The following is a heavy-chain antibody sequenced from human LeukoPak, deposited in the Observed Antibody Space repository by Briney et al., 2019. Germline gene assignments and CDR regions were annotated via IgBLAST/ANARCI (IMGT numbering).Heavy chain of an antibody. Sequence: GGSLRLSCAASGFTFSSYAMSWVRQAPGKGLEWVSAISGSGGSTYYADSVKGRFTISRDNSKSTLYLQMNSLRAEDTALYYCAKDLGPRITGTTSFDYWGQGTLVTVSS. CDR3: AKDLGPRITGTTSFDY. J-gene: IGHJ4*02. D-gene: IGHD1-7*01. CDR1: GFTFSSYA. V-gene: IGHV3-23*01. CDR2: ISGSGGST.